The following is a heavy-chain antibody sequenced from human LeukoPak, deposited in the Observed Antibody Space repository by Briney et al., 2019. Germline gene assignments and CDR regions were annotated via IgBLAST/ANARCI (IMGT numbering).Heavy chain of an antibody. J-gene: IGHJ6*02. CDR1: GGSISSYY. CDR3: ARDRYYDSSGFPGLGYYYGMDV. CDR2: IYYSGST. V-gene: IGHV4-59*01. D-gene: IGHD3-22*01. Sequence: SETLSLTCTVSGGSISSYYWSWIRQPPGKGLEWIGCIYYSGSTNYNPSLKSRVTISVDTSKNQFSLKLSSVTAADTAVYYCARDRYYDSSGFPGLGYYYGMDVWGQGTTVTVSS.